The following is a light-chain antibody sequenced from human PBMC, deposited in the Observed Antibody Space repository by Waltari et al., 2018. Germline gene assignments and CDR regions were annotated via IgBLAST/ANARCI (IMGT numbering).Light chain of an antibody. CDR2: SNK. CDR1: SSNIGNNT. CDR3: GTWDDSLNGPL. V-gene: IGLV1-44*01. Sequence: QSLLTQAPSASGTPGQTVTISCSGSSSNIGNNTVNWYQQLPGTAPKLLIYSNKQRPSGVPARFSGSKSGTSASLAISGLQSEDEADYYCGTWDDSLNGPLFGGGTKVTVL. J-gene: IGLJ2*01.